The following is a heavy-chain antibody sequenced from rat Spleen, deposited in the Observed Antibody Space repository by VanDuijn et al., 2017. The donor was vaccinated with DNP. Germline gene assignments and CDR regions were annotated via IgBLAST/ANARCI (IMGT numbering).Heavy chain of an antibody. CDR1: GFTFTNYG. D-gene: IGHD1-4*01. CDR3: ASRPPPTRGPFDY. V-gene: IGHV5-25*01. Sequence: EVQLVESGGGLVQPGRSMKLSCAASGFTFTNYGMAWVRQAPTKGLEWVASISYDGGSTYYRDSVKGRFTISRDNAKSTLYLQMDSLRSEDTATYYCASRPPPTRGPFDYWGQGVAVTVSS. CDR2: ISYDGGST. J-gene: IGHJ2*01.